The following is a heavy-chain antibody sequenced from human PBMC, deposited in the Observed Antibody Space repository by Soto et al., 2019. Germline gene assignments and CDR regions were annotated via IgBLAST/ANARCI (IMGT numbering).Heavy chain of an antibody. J-gene: IGHJ4*02. Sequence: QVQLQESGPGLVKPSQTLSLTCAVSGGSIRSDGSYWTWIRQLPGGGLEWIGYIYYSGGTSYNPSLESRASISFDSAENQFSLRLTSVTAADTAVYYCARRAGNRRGYPIDSWGQGTLVTVSS. CDR1: GGSIRSDGSY. V-gene: IGHV4-31*11. CDR3: ARRAGNRRGYPIDS. CDR2: IYYSGGT. D-gene: IGHD5-18*01.